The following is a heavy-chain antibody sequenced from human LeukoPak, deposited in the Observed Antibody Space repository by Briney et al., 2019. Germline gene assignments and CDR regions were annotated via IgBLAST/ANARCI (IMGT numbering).Heavy chain of an antibody. V-gene: IGHV4-34*01. CDR1: GGSFSGYY. J-gene: IGHJ4*02. CDR2: INHSGST. D-gene: IGHD3-22*01. CDR3: ARVGYYESSGYYEY. Sequence: SETLSLTCAVYGGSFSGYYWSWIRQPPGKGLEWIGEINHSGSTNYNPSLKSRVTISVDTSKNQFSLKLSSATAADTAVYYCARVGYYESSGYYEYWGQGTLVTVSS.